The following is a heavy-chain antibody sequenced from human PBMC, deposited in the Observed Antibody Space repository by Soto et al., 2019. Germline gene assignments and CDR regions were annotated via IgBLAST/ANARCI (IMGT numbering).Heavy chain of an antibody. D-gene: IGHD2-2*03. J-gene: IGHJ4*02. Sequence: QVQLVQSGAEVKKPGASVKVSCKASGYTFTSYGISWVRQAPGQGLEWMGWISAYNGNTNYAQKLQGRVTMTTDTSTSTAYMELKSLRSDDTAVYYCARVDIVVVPAAPFDYWGQGTLVTVSS. V-gene: IGHV1-18*01. CDR1: GYTFTSYG. CDR3: ARVDIVVVPAAPFDY. CDR2: ISAYNGNT.